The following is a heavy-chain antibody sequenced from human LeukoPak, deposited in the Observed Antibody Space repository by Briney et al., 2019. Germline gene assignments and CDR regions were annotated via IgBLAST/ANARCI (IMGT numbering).Heavy chain of an antibody. V-gene: IGHV3-74*01. J-gene: IGHJ6*02. Sequence: GGSLRLSCAASGFTLYTFGSYWMHWVRQAPGKGLVWVSVIHNDGSGTNYADSLKGRATISRDNAKNTLYLQMTSLGAEDTGVYYCVRGGFGHAMDVWGQGTTVIVSS. CDR2: IHNDGSGT. D-gene: IGHD3-10*01. CDR3: VRGGFGHAMDV. CDR1: GFTLYTFGSYW.